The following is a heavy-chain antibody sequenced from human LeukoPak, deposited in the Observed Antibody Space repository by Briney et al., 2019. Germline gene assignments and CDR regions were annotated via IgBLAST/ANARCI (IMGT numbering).Heavy chain of an antibody. J-gene: IGHJ4*02. CDR3: AKAAYDSSGSWYYFEY. V-gene: IGHV3-23*01. Sequence: GGSLRLSCAASGFSFSGFGMSWVRQAPGKGLEWVSGISGGPVSTSYADSVKGRFTISRDNSKNTLYLQMNSLRAEDTAVYYCAKAAYDSSGSWYYFEYWGQGTLVTVSS. D-gene: IGHD3-22*01. CDR1: GFSFSGFG. CDR2: ISGGPVST.